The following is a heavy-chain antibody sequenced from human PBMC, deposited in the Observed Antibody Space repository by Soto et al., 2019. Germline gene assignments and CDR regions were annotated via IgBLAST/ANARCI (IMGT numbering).Heavy chain of an antibody. D-gene: IGHD2-2*01. CDR2: IYYSGST. CDR1: GGSISSGGYY. CDR3: ARGYCSSTSCYRARYYYYYYGMDV. V-gene: IGHV4-31*03. Sequence: LSVTCTVSGGSISSGGYYWSWIRQHPGKGLEWIGYIYYSGSTYYNPSLKSRVTISVDTSKNQFSLKLSSVTAADTAVYYCARGYCSSTSCYRARYYYYYYGMDVWGQGTTVTAP. J-gene: IGHJ6*02.